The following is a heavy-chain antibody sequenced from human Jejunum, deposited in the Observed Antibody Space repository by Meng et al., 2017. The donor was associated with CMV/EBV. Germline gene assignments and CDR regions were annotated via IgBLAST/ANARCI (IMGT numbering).Heavy chain of an antibody. CDR3: ATLGYCSGARCYNSDY. J-gene: IGHJ4*02. CDR2: IRNKVKSYTT. D-gene: IGHD2-2*02. V-gene: IGHV3-72*01. Sequence: DHYMDWVRQAPGKGLEWVGRIRNKVKSYTTEYAASVKGRFTISRDDSKNSLYLQMNSLKTEDTAIYYCATLGYCSGARCYNSDYWGQGTRVTVSS. CDR1: DHY.